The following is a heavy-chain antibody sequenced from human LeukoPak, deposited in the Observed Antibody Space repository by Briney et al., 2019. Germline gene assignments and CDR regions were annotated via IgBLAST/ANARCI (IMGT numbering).Heavy chain of an antibody. V-gene: IGHV1-2*02. CDR3: ARLETAVAGFDY. CDR1: GYTLTNYY. Sequence: GASVKVCCKASGYTLTNYYMHWVRQAPGQGLEWMGWINPNSGGTNYAQKFQGRVTMTRDTSISTAYMELSRLRSDDTAVYYCARLETAVAGFDYWGQGTLVIVSS. D-gene: IGHD6-19*01. CDR2: INPNSGGT. J-gene: IGHJ4*02.